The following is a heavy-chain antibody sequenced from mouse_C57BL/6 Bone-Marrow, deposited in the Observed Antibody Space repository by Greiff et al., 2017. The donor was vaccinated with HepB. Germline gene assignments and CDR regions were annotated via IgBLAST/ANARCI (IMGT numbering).Heavy chain of an antibody. CDR3: ARDGYDWAWFAY. J-gene: IGHJ3*01. CDR2: IYPSNGST. CDR1: GYTFTSYD. D-gene: IGHD2-2*01. Sequence: VQLQQSGPELVKPGASVKLSCKASGYTFTSYDINWVKQRPGQGLEWIGWIYPSNGSTKYNEKFKGKATLTVDKSSSTAYMELHSLTSEDSAVYFCARDGYDWAWFAYGGQGTLVTVSA. V-gene: IGHV1-85*01.